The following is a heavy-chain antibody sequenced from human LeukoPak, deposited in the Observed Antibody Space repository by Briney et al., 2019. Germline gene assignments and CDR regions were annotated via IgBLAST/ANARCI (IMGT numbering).Heavy chain of an antibody. D-gene: IGHD3-22*01. CDR2: INPSGGST. Sequence: ASVKVSCKASGYTFTSYYMHWVRQAPGQGLEWMGIINPSGGSTSYAQKFQGRVTMTRDTSASTAYMELSSLRSEDTAVYYCARDWVLYYYNSSGYPGYWGQGTLVTVSS. V-gene: IGHV1-46*01. CDR3: ARDWVLYYYNSSGYPGY. CDR1: GYTFTSYY. J-gene: IGHJ4*02.